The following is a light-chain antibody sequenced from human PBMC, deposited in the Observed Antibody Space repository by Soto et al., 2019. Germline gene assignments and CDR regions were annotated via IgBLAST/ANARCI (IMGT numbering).Light chain of an antibody. CDR2: DAA. V-gene: IGKV1-5*01. J-gene: IGKJ1*01. CDR1: QTLSGR. CDR3: QQYNYFPWT. Sequence: DVQLTQSPSSLPASVGDRVTMACRAGQTLSGRVAWYQLKPGKAPKLLIYDAATLESGVPPRFSGRGFGTEFTLTVTSLQPDDSATYYCQQYNYFPWTFAKGPRWKSN.